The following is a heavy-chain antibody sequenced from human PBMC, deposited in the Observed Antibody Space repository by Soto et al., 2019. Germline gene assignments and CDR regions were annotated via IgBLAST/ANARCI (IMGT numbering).Heavy chain of an antibody. CDR3: ARESEDLTSNFDY. Sequence: GGSLRLSCAASGFTFTSYSMNWVRQAPGKGLEWVSSISSTTNYIYYGDSMKGRFTISRDNAKNSLYLEMNSLRAEDTAVYYCARESEDLTSNFDYWGQGTLVTVSS. V-gene: IGHV3-21*06. CDR2: ISSTTNYI. CDR1: GFTFTSYS. J-gene: IGHJ4*02.